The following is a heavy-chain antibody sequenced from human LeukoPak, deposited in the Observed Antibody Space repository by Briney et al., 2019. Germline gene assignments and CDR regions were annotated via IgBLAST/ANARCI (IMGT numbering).Heavy chain of an antibody. D-gene: IGHD5-18*01. CDR3: ARQGGYSYGSTSNDAFDI. Sequence: GESLKISCKGSGYSFTSYWIGWVRQMPGKGLEWMGITYPGDSDTRYSPSFQGQVTISADKSISTAYLQWSSLKASDTAMYYCARQGGYSYGSTSNDAFDIWGQGTMVTVSS. CDR2: TYPGDSDT. V-gene: IGHV5-51*01. J-gene: IGHJ3*02. CDR1: GYSFTSYW.